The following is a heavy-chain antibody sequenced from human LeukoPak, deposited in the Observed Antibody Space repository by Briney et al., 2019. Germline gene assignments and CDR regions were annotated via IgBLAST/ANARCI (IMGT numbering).Heavy chain of an antibody. D-gene: IGHD2-15*01. V-gene: IGHV4-59*01. J-gene: IGHJ4*02. CDR3: ARVYCSGGSCYSDY. Sequence: SETLSLTCTVSGGSISSYYWSWIRQPPGKGLEWLGYIYYSGSTNYNPSLKSRVTISVDTSKNQFSLKLSSVTAADTAVYYCARVYCSGGSCYSDYLGQGTLVTVSS. CDR2: IYYSGST. CDR1: GGSISSYY.